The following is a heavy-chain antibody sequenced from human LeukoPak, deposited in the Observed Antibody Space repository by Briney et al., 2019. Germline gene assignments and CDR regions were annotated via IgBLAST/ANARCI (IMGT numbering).Heavy chain of an antibody. Sequence: SVKVSCKASGGTFSSYAISWVRQAPGQGLEWMGRIIPIFGTANYAQKFQGRVTITTDESTSTAYMELSSLSSEDTAVYYCARDPLTYYYDSSGYYYFDYWGQGTLVTVSS. CDR1: GGTFSSYA. J-gene: IGHJ4*02. V-gene: IGHV1-69*05. D-gene: IGHD3-22*01. CDR3: ARDPLTYYYDSSGYYYFDY. CDR2: IIPIFGTA.